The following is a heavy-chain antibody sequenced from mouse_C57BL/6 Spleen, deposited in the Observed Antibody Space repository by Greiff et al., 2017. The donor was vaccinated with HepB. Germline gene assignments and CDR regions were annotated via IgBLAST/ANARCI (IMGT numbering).Heavy chain of an antibody. D-gene: IGHD1-1*01. V-gene: IGHV14-3*01. CDR2: IDPANGNT. J-gene: IGHJ3*01. Sequence: VQLQQPGAELVMPGASVNLSCKASGYTFTSYWMHWVKQRPGQGLEWIGRIDPANGNTKYAPKFQGKATITADTSSNTAYLQLSSLTSEDTAIYYCARSGSPWFAYWGQGTLVTVSA. CDR3: ARSGSPWFAY. CDR1: GYTFTSYW.